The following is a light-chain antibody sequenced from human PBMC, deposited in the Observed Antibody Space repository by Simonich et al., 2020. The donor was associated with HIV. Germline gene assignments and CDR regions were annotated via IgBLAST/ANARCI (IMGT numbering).Light chain of an antibody. CDR3: QQCHSHPHT. CDR2: WAS. Sequence: DIVMTQSPDSLAVSLGERATINCKSSRSVLYSSNNQNYLAWYQQKPGQPPKWSMYWASTRESGVPDRFSGSGSGTDFTLTISSLQAEDVAVYFCQQCHSHPHTFGQGTKVEIQ. CDR1: RSVLYSSNNQNY. V-gene: IGKV4-1*01. J-gene: IGKJ2*01.